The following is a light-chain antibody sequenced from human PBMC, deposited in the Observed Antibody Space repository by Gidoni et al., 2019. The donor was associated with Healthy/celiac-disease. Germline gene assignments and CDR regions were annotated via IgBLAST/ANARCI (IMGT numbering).Light chain of an antibody. CDR1: QSVSSSY. J-gene: IGKJ1*01. Sequence: EIVLTQSPGTLSWSPGESATLSCRASQSVSSSYLAWYQQKPGQAPRLLIYGASSGSGTDFTLTISRLEPEDFAVYYCQQYGSSPWTFGQGTKVEIK. V-gene: IGKV3-20*01. CDR3: QQYGSSPWT. CDR2: GAS.